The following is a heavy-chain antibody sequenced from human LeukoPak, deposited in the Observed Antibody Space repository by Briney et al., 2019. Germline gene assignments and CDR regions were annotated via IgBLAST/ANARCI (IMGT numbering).Heavy chain of an antibody. CDR3: ARDAKNGYYYDSSGSWPGLSRA. Sequence: PGRSLRLSCAASGFTFSSYAMHWVRQAPGKGLEWVAVISYDGSNKYYADSVKGRFTISRDNSKNTLYLQMNSLRAEDTAVYYCARDAKNGYYYDSSGSWPGLSRAWGQGTLVTVSS. CDR2: ISYDGSNK. V-gene: IGHV3-30*14. J-gene: IGHJ5*02. CDR1: GFTFSSYA. D-gene: IGHD3-22*01.